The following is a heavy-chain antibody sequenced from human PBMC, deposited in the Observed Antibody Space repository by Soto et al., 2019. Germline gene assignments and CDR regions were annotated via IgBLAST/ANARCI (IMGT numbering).Heavy chain of an antibody. D-gene: IGHD3-3*01. CDR1: GFTFSSYE. CDR2: ISYDGSNK. V-gene: IGHV3-30-3*01. CDR3: ARDDGPWRDGNYFDY. J-gene: IGHJ4*02. Sequence: VQLVESGGGLVQPGGSLRLSCAASGFTFSSYEMNWVRQAPGKGLEWVAVISYDGSNKYYADSVKGRFTISRDNSKNTLYLQMNSLRAEDTAVYYCARDDGPWRDGNYFDYWGQGTLVTVSS.